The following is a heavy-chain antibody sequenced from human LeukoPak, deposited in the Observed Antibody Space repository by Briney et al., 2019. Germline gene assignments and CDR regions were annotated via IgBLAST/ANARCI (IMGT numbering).Heavy chain of an antibody. CDR1: GFTFSSYA. CDR3: AKDRTVGASYWYFGL. V-gene: IGHV3-23*01. D-gene: IGHD1-26*01. J-gene: IGHJ2*01. CDR2: ISGSGGST. Sequence: GSLRLSCAASGFTFSSYAMSWVRQAPGKGLEWVSAISGSGGSTYYADSVKGRFTISRDSSKNTLFLHMNTLRAEDTAIYYCAKDRTVGASYWYFGLWGRGTLVTVSS.